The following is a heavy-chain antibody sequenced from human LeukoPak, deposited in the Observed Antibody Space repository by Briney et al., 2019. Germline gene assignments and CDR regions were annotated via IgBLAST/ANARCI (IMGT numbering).Heavy chain of an antibody. V-gene: IGHV1-8*01. CDR2: MNPNSGNT. J-gene: IGHJ5*02. D-gene: IGHD4-17*01. CDR3: ARDQAYQNDYGDQDFNTQPSNWFDP. CDR1: GYTFTSYD. Sequence: GASVKVSCKASGYTFTSYDINWVRQATGQGLEWMGWMNPNSGNTGYAQKFQGRVTMTRNTSISTAYMELSSLRSEDTAVYYCARDQAYQNDYGDQDFNTQPSNWFDPWGQGTLVTVSS.